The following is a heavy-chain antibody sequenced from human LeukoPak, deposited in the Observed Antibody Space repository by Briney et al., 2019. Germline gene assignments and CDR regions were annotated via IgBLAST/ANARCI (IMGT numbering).Heavy chain of an antibody. V-gene: IGHV3-33*01. CDR1: GFTFSSYG. D-gene: IGHD6-19*01. CDR2: IWYDGSNK. Sequence: GRSLRLSCAASGFTFSSYGMHWVRQAPGKGLEWVAVIWYDGSNKYYADSVKGRFTISRDNSKNTLYLRMNSLRAGDTAVYYCARDESSGWKYWGQGTPVTVSS. J-gene: IGHJ4*02. CDR3: ARDESSGWKY.